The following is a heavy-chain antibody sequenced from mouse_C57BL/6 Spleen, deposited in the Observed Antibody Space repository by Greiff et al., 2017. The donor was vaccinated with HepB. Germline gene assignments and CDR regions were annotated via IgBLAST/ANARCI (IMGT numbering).Heavy chain of an antibody. CDR1: GYTFTDYE. D-gene: IGHD1-1*01. V-gene: IGHV1-15*01. J-gene: IGHJ4*01. CDR2: IDPETGGT. Sequence: QVQLQQSGAELVRPGASVTLSCKASGYTFTDYEMHWVKQTPVHGLEWIGAIDPETGGTAYNQKFKGKAILTADKSSSTAYMELRSLTSEDSAVYYCTSSSLYAMDYWGQGTSVTVSS. CDR3: TSSSLYAMDY.